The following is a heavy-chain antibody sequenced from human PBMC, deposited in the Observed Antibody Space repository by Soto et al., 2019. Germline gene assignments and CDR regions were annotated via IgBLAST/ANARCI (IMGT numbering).Heavy chain of an antibody. V-gene: IGHV2-5*02. CDR1: GFSLSTSGVG. CDR2: IYWDDDK. CDR3: ARRRSSSWYFDY. D-gene: IGHD6-13*01. Sequence: FRPTRVNTTHTLTLTCTFSGFSLSTSGVGVGWIRQPPGKDLEWLALIYWDDDKRYRPSLKSSLTITKDTSKNQVVLIMTYMDPVDTATYYCARRRSSSWYFDYWGQGILVTVS. J-gene: IGHJ4*02.